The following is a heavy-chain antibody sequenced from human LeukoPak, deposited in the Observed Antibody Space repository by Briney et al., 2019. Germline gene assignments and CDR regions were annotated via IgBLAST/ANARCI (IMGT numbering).Heavy chain of an antibody. Sequence: PSETLSLTCTVSGGSISSSSYYWGWIRQPPGKGLEWIGCIYYSGSTYYNPSLKSRVTISVDTSKNQFSLKLSSVTAADTAVYYCARYSNPLYYYYYMDVWGKGTTVTVSS. CDR1: GGSISSSSYY. J-gene: IGHJ6*03. CDR3: ARYSNPLYYYYYMDV. D-gene: IGHD4-11*01. CDR2: IYYSGST. V-gene: IGHV4-39*01.